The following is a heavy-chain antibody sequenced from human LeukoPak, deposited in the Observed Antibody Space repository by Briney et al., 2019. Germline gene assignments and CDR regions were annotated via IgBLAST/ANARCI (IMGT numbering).Heavy chain of an antibody. V-gene: IGHV1-69*06. CDR3: ARGPSIGSGYSTPFGY. J-gene: IGHJ4*02. D-gene: IGHD3-3*01. Sequence: GASVKVSCKASGGIFNSFTVNWVRQAPGQGLEWMGGIIPFFGTANYAQKFQGRVTITADKSTSTAYMELSSLRSEDTAVYYCARGPSIGSGYSTPFGYWGQGTLVTVSS. CDR1: GGIFNSFT. CDR2: IIPFFGTA.